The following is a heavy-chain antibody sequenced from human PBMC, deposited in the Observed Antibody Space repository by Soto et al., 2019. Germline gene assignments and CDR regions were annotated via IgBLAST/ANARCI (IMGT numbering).Heavy chain of an antibody. CDR2: TYFRSKWYN. J-gene: IGHJ5*02. CDR1: GDSVSSNTAS. V-gene: IGHV6-1*01. D-gene: IGHD5-12*01. CDR3: AKGDNLGPKTGYAFDP. Sequence: LSQTLSLTCAISGDSVSSNTASWNWIRQSLSRGLEWLGRTYFRSKWYNDYAVSVKSRIIINPDTSNNQFSLQLNSVTPEDTAVYFCAKGDNLGPKTGYAFDPWGQGIMVTVSS.